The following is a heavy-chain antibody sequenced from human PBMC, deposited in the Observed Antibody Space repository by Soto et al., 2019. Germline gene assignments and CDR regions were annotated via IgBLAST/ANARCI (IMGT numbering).Heavy chain of an antibody. CDR3: AKDSSGRYPYYGMDV. CDR1: GFTFSSYA. CDR2: ISGSGGST. V-gene: IGHV3-23*01. J-gene: IGHJ6*02. D-gene: IGHD6-19*01. Sequence: GGSLRLSCAASGFTFSSYAMNWVRQAPGKGLEWVSSISGSGGSTYHADSVKGRFTISRDNSKNTLYLQMNSLRAEDTAVYYCAKDSSGRYPYYGMDVWGQGTTVTVSS.